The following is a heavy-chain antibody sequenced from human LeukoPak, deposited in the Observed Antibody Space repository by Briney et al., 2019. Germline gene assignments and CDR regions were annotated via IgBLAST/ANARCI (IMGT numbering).Heavy chain of an antibody. CDR1: GYTFTSYA. V-gene: IGHV1-3*01. CDR2: INAGSGNT. CDR3: ARVIAARSEGEDWFDY. J-gene: IGHJ4*02. D-gene: IGHD6-6*01. Sequence: ASVKVSCKASGYTFTSYAMHWVRQAPGQRLEWMGWINAGSGNTKYSQKFQGRVTITRDTSASTAYMELSSLRSEDTAVYYCARVIAARSEGEDWFDYWGQGTLVTVSS.